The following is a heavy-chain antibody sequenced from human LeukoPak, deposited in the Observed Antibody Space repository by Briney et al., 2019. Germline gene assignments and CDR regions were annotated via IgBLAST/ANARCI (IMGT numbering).Heavy chain of an antibody. J-gene: IGHJ4*02. V-gene: IGHV3-30*02. CDR2: IRYDGSNK. D-gene: IGHD2-2*01. CDR3: AKDRGGCSSTSCYPKVSTF. CDR1: GFTYSSYG. Sequence: GGSLRLSCAASGFTYSSYGMHWLRQAPGKGLEWVAFIRYDGSNKYYADSVKGRFTISRDNSKNTLYLQMNSLRAEDTAVYYCAKDRGGCSSTSCYPKVSTFGGQGTLVTVSS.